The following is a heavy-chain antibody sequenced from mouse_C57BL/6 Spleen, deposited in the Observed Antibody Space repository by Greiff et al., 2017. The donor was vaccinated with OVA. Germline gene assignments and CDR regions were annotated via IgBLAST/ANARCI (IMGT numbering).Heavy chain of an antibody. J-gene: IGHJ3*01. CDR1: GFTFSDYG. CDR3: AREANWAFAY. Sequence: EVKVEESGGGLVKPGGSLKLSCAASGFTFSDYGMHWVRQAPEKGLEWVAYISSGSSTIYYADTVKGRFTISRDNAKNTLFLQMTSLRSEDTAMYYCAREANWAFAYWGQGTLVTVSA. D-gene: IGHD4-1*01. V-gene: IGHV5-17*01. CDR2: ISSGSSTI.